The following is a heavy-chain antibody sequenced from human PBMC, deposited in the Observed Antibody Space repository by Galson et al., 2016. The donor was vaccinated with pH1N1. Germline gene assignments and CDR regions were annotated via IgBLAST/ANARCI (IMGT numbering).Heavy chain of an antibody. CDR1: GFPFEEYH. CDR2: IRSTVYGETK. Sequence: SLRLSCATSGFPFEEYHIFWVRQAPAMGLEWVSFIRSTVYGETKEYAAAVKGRFVISRDNSKRVAYLQMNSLKTEDTAHYYCIPFRWAHNWFDPWGHGSPVIVSS. V-gene: IGHV3-49*02. J-gene: IGHJ5*02. D-gene: IGHD3-3*02. CDR3: IPFRWAHNWFDP.